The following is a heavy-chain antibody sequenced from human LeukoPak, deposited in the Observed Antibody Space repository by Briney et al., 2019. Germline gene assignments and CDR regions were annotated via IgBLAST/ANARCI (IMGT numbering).Heavy chain of an antibody. V-gene: IGHV1-2*02. CDR2: INSKSCST. Sequence: GASVRVSFKTSSSSFTYYYIHWERQAPGQRLERVGWINSKSCSTSFAGKFKGRVTMTRDTSISTAYMELSRLRSDDTAVYYCASFWNDGFDPWGQGTLVTVSS. CDR1: SSSFTYYY. CDR3: ASFWNDGFDP. J-gene: IGHJ5*02. D-gene: IGHD1-1*01.